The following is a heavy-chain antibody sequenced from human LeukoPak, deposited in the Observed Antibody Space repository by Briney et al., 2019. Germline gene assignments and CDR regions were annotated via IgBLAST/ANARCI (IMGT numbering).Heavy chain of an antibody. CDR2: ISAYNGNT. CDR3: ARFGLGKHIDEAGIPFDI. CDR1: GYSFTSNV. V-gene: IGHV1-18*04. D-gene: IGHD6-19*01. Sequence: GASVKVSCKASGYSFTSNVISWVRQAPGQGLEWMGWISAYNGNTNYAQKLQGRVTMTTDTSTSTAYMELRSLRSDDTAVYYCARFGLGKHIDEAGIPFDIWGQGTMVTVSS. J-gene: IGHJ3*02.